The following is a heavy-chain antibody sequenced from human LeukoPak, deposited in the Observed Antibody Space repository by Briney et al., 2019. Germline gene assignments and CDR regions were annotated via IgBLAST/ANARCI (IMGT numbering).Heavy chain of an antibody. J-gene: IGHJ4*02. CDR2: INWNGGST. Sequence: GGSLRLSCAASGFNLQDYSMSWVRQAPGKGLEWVSSINWNGGSTGYADSVKGRFTISRDNAKNSLYLQMNSLRAEDTALYYCARDRFLRRPEPAEYWGQGTLVTVSS. V-gene: IGHV3-20*04. D-gene: IGHD2/OR15-2a*01. CDR1: GFNLQDYS. CDR3: ARDRFLRRPEPAEY.